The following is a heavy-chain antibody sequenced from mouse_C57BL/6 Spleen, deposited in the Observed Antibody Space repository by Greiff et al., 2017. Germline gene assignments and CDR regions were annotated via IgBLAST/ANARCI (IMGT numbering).Heavy chain of an antibody. V-gene: IGHV5-6*01. CDR1: GFTFSSYG. CDR2: ISSGGSYT. Sequence: EVMLVESGGDLVKPGGSLKLSCAASGFTFSSYGMSWVRQTPDKRLEWVATISSGGSYTYYPDSVKGRCTISRDKAKNTLYLQMSSLKSEDTAMYYCARPQFNYFAYWGQGTTLTVSS. CDR3: ARPQFNYFAY. J-gene: IGHJ2*01.